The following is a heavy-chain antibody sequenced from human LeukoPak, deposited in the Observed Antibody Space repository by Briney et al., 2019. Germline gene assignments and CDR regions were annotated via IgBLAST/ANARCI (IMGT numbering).Heavy chain of an antibody. CDR2: INWNGGST. CDR3: ARHSGSYYGDYYYYGMDV. CDR1: GFTFDDYG. V-gene: IGHV3-20*01. Sequence: PGGSLRLSGAASGFTFDDYGMSWVRQAPGKGLEWVSGINWNGGSTGYADSVKGRFTISRDNAKNSLYLQMNSLRAEDTALYHCARHSGSYYGDYYYYGMDVWGQGTTVTVSS. D-gene: IGHD1-26*01. J-gene: IGHJ6*02.